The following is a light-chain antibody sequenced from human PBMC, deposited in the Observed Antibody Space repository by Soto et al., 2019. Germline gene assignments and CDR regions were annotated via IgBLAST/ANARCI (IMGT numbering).Light chain of an antibody. V-gene: IGKV3-20*01. CDR2: GAS. CDR3: QDYVSTLPWM. Sequence: EIVLTQSPGTLSLSPGERATLSCRASQSVSSSYLAWYQQKPGQAPRLLIYGASSRATGIPDRFSGSGSGTDFTLNISSLEPEDFAVYYYQDYVSTLPWMFVHETNVDIK. CDR1: QSVSSSY. J-gene: IGKJ3*01.